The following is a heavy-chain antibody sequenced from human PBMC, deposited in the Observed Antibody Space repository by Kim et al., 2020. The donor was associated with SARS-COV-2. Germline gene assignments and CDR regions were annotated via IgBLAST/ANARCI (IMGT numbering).Heavy chain of an antibody. CDR2: IYYSGST. CDR1: GGSISSGGYY. D-gene: IGHD3-3*01. Sequence: SETLSLTCTVSGGSISSGGYYWSWIRQHPGKGLEWIGYIYYSGSTYYNPSLKSRVIISVDTSKNQFSLKLSSVTAADTAVYYCARAGITIFGVVTHFDYWGQGTLVTVSS. V-gene: IGHV4-31*03. CDR3: ARAGITIFGVVTHFDY. J-gene: IGHJ4*02.